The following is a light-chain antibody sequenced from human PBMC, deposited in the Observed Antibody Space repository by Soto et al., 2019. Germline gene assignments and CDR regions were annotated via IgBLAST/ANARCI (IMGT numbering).Light chain of an antibody. CDR3: QQYYTSPWT. J-gene: IGKJ1*01. CDR1: QSILYSSNNKNH. CDR2: WAS. Sequence: DIVMTQSPDSLAVSLGERATINCKSSQSILYSSNNKNHLTWYQQKAGQPPKLLIYWASTRKSGVPDRFSGSGSRTDFTLTISSLQAEDVAVYYCQQYYTSPWTFGQGTKVEIK. V-gene: IGKV4-1*01.